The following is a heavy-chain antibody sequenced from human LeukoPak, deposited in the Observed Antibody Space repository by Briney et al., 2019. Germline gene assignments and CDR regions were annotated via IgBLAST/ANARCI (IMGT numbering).Heavy chain of an antibody. Sequence: SETLSLTCAVYGGSFSGYYWSWIRQPPGKGLEWIGEINHSGSTNYNPSLKSRVTISVDTSKNQFSLKLSSVTAADTAVYYCARGRVAAAGRKRRFDPWGQGTLVTVSS. J-gene: IGHJ5*02. D-gene: IGHD6-13*01. CDR3: ARGRVAAAGRKRRFDP. CDR2: INHSGST. CDR1: GGSFSGYY. V-gene: IGHV4-34*01.